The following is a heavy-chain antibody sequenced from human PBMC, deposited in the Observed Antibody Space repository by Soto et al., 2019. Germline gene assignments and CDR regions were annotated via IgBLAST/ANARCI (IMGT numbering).Heavy chain of an antibody. CDR2: ISGRSNTI. CDR3: TREGDGSGFFSDF. V-gene: IGHV3-48*01. Sequence: GGSLRLSCAAPGFTFRAYNMNWVRQAPGKGLEWVSFISGRSNTIYYADSVKGRFTISRDNAKNSLYLLMNSLRAEDTAVYYCTREGDGSGFFSDFWGQGALVTVSS. D-gene: IGHD3-22*01. CDR1: GFTFRAYN. J-gene: IGHJ4*02.